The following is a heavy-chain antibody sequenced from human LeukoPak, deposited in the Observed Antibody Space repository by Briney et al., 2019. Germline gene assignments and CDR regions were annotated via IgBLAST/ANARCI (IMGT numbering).Heavy chain of an antibody. CDR1: GYSISSGYY. D-gene: IGHD6-19*01. Sequence: PSETLSLTCTVSGYSISSGYYWGWIRQPPGKGLEWIGSIYHSGSTYYNPSLKSRVTISVDTSKNQFSLKLSSVTAADTAVYYCASWGQWHDYWGQGTLVTVSS. CDR3: ASWGQWHDY. V-gene: IGHV4-38-2*02. CDR2: IYHSGST. J-gene: IGHJ4*02.